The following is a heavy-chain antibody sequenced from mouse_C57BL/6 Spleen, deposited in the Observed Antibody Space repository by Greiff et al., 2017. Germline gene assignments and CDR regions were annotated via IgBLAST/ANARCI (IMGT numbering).Heavy chain of an antibody. CDR2: IWGGGST. CDR3: AKRDLLRSYFDV. J-gene: IGHJ1*03. D-gene: IGHD1-1*01. Sequence: VKLQESGPGLVAPSQSLSITCTVSGFSLTSYGVDWVRQPPGKGLEWLGIIWGGGSTNYYSAVMSRLSISKDNSKSQVFLKMNSLQTDDTAMYYCAKRDLLRSYFDVWGTGTTVTVSS. CDR1: GFSLTSYG. V-gene: IGHV2-9*01.